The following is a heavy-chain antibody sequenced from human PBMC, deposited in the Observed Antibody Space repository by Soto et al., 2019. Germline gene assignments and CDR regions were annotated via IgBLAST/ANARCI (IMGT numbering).Heavy chain of an antibody. CDR2: IYYSGST. Sequence: QVQLQESGPGLVKPSETLSLTCTVSGGSISSYYWSWIRQPPGKGLEWIGYIYYSGSTNYNPSLKSRVTISVDTSKNQFSLKLSSVTAADTAVYYCERDQWGNGYSYGPDWYFDLWGRGTLVTVSS. V-gene: IGHV4-59*01. J-gene: IGHJ2*01. D-gene: IGHD5-18*01. CDR1: GGSISSYY. CDR3: ERDQWGNGYSYGPDWYFDL.